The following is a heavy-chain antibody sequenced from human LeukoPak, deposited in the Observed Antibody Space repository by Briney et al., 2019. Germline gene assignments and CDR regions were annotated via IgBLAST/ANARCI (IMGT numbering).Heavy chain of an antibody. V-gene: IGHV3-53*01. J-gene: IGHJ6*03. D-gene: IGHD5-24*01. Sequence: PGGSLRLSCAASGFTVSSNYMNWVRQAPGKGLEWVSVVYSGGSTYHADSVKGRFTISRDNSKNILYLQMNSLRAEDTAVYYCARGNGYNFGYYFYYMDVWGKGTTVTISS. CDR1: GFTVSSNY. CDR2: VYSGGST. CDR3: ARGNGYNFGYYFYYMDV.